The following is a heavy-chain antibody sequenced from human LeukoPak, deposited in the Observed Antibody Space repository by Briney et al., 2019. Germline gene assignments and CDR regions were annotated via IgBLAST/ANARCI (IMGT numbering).Heavy chain of an antibody. CDR2: MYDSGST. Sequence: PSETLSLTCSVSGGSISGSNYYWGWIRQPPGKGLEWIGSMYDSGSTYYNPSLGSRIIISADTSKNQFSLKLSSVTAADTAVYYCARERMWFGELLGGFDPWGQGTLVTVSS. J-gene: IGHJ5*02. D-gene: IGHD3-10*01. CDR1: GGSISGSNYY. V-gene: IGHV4-39*07. CDR3: ARERMWFGELLGGFDP.